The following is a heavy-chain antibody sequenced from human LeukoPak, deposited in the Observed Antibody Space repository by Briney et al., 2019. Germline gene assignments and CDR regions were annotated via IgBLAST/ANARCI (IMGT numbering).Heavy chain of an antibody. D-gene: IGHD3-10*01. Sequence: GASVKVSCKASGGTFSSYAISWVRQAPGQGLEWMGRIIPILGIANYAQKFQGRVTITADKSTSTAYMELSSLRSEDTAVYYCARGVGSGSCLFDYWGQGTLVTVSS. J-gene: IGHJ4*02. V-gene: IGHV1-69*04. CDR3: ARGVGSGSCLFDY. CDR1: GGTFSSYA. CDR2: IIPILGIA.